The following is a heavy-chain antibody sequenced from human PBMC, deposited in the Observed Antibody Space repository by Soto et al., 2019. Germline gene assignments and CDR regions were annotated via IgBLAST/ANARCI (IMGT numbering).Heavy chain of an antibody. CDR3: ARDQYGSRSGSYYYAMEV. CDR2: IYYTGST. V-gene: IGHV4-61*01. CDR1: GGSVSSESHY. D-gene: IGHD3-10*01. J-gene: IGHJ6*02. Sequence: PSESLSLTCTVSGGSVSSESHYWSWIRQTPGKGLEWIGYIYYTGSTNYNPSLKGRVTMSVDTSRDQVSLRLRSVTRADTAVYYCARDQYGSRSGSYYYAMEVWGQGTKVTVSS.